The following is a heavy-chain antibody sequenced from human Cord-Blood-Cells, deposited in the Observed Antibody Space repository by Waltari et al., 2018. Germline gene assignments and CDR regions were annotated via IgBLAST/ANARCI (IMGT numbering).Heavy chain of an antibody. D-gene: IGHD3-22*01. V-gene: IGHV1-69*04. Sequence: QVQLVQSGAEVKKPGSSVKVSCKASGGTFSSYAISWVRQAPGQGLEWMGGCIPILGIANYAQKFQGRVTITPDESTSTAYMELSSLRSEDTAVYYCARLHYYDSSGYYYWYFDLWGRGTLVTVSS. CDR2: CIPILGIA. CDR3: ARLHYYDSSGYYYWYFDL. J-gene: IGHJ2*01. CDR1: GGTFSSYA.